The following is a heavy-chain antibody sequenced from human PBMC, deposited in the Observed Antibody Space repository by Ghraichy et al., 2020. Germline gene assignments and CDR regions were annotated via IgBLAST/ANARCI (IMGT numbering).Heavy chain of an antibody. V-gene: IGHV3-13*01. CDR2: IGTAGDT. J-gene: IGHJ6*02. CDR3: ARAILGSTSYYYYGMDV. D-gene: IGHD2-2*01. CDR1: GFTFSSYD. Sequence: GSLHISCAASGFTFSSYDMHWVRQATGKGLEWVSAIGTAGDTYYPGSVKGRFTISRENAKNSLYLQMNSLRAGDTAVYYCARAILGSTSYYYYGMDVWGQGTTVTVSS.